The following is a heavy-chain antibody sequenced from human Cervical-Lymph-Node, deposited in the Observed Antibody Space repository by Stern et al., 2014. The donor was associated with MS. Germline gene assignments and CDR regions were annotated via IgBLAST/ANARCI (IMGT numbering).Heavy chain of an antibody. CDR1: GYTFTNYG. Sequence: VQLVESGAEVKKPGASVKISCKTSGYTFTNYGLSWVRQAPGQGLEWMGLVASTSDDTNYALRLQGRVTMTTDTSTGTAYMELRSLTSDDTAVYFCSRDWGRVHVISDLWGQGTLVTVSS. J-gene: IGHJ5*02. CDR2: VASTSDDT. D-gene: IGHD3-16*01. V-gene: IGHV1-18*01. CDR3: SRDWGRVHVISDL.